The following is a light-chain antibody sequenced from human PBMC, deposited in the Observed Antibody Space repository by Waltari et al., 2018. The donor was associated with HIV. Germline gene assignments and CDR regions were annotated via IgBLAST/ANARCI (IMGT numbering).Light chain of an antibody. CDR2: GAS. J-gene: IGKJ2*01. Sequence: EIVMTQYPATLSVSPGERATLSCRASQSVSSNLAWYQQRPGQAPKLLIYGASTTATGIPARFSGSGSGTEFTLTISSLQSEDFAVYYCQQYNNWPPYTFGQGTKLEIK. CDR3: QQYNNWPPYT. CDR1: QSVSSN. V-gene: IGKV3-15*01.